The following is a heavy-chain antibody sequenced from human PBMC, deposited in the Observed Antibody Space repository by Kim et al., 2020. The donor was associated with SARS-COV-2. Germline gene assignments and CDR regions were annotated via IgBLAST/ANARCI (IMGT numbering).Heavy chain of an antibody. J-gene: IGHJ4*02. V-gene: IGHV3-11*03. CDR3: ATYGPIYYDSSGYDATYFDY. Sequence: RFTISRDNAKNSLYLQMNSLRAEDTAVYYCATYGPIYYDSSGYDATYFDYWGQGTLVTVSS. D-gene: IGHD3-22*01.